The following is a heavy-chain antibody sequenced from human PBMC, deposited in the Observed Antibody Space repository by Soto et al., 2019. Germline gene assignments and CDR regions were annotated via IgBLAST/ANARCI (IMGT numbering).Heavy chain of an antibody. CDR2: ISYDGSNK. CDR3: ARDGPRITMVRGARFDY. V-gene: IGHV3-30-3*01. CDR1: GFTFSSYA. Sequence: GGSLRLSCAASGFTFSSYAMHWVRQAPGKGLEWVAVISYDGSNKYYADSVKGRFTISRDNSKNTLYLQMNSLRAEDTAVYYCARDGPRITMVRGARFDYWGQGTLVTVSS. D-gene: IGHD3-10*01. J-gene: IGHJ4*02.